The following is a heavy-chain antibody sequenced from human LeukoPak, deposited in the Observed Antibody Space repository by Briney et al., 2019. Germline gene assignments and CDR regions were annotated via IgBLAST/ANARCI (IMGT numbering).Heavy chain of an antibody. CDR3: AGNSRGQAAAPAFAS. J-gene: IGHJ5*01. CDR2: IYYSGST. Sequence: SETLSLTCTVSGGSISSSTYYWGWIRQPPGKGLEWIGSIYYSGSTYYNPSLKSRVTISVDTSKNQFSLSSVTAADTAVYYCAGNSRGQAAAPAFASWGKEPWSPSPQ. CDR1: GGSISSSTYY. V-gene: IGHV4-39*01. D-gene: IGHD6-13*01.